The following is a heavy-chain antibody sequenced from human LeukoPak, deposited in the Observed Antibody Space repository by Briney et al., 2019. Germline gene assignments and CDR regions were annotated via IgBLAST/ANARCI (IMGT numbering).Heavy chain of an antibody. Sequence: ETLSLTCAFYGGSFSGYYWSWVRQSPGKGLEWVSSFGGRGGSTYYADSVKGRFTISRDNSKNTLYLQMNSLRAEDTAVYYCAKQGRDWLRDYYYYMDVWGKGTTVTISS. D-gene: IGHD3-9*01. CDR2: FGGRGGST. V-gene: IGHV3-23*01. CDR1: GGSFSGYY. J-gene: IGHJ6*03. CDR3: AKQGRDWLRDYYYYMDV.